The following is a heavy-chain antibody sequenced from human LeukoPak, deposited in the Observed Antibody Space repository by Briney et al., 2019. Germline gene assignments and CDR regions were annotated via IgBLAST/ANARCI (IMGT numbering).Heavy chain of an antibody. J-gene: IGHJ4*02. V-gene: IGHV3-48*04. CDR1: GFTFSSYN. CDR3: ARVSSSGVYFFDY. D-gene: IGHD6-6*01. CDR2: ISPSSGTI. Sequence: GGSLRLSCEASGFTFSSYNMNWVRQAPGKGLEWISYISPSSGTIYYADSVKGRFTISRDNTKNSLYLQMNSLRAEDTAVYYCARVSSSGVYFFDYWGQGALITVSS.